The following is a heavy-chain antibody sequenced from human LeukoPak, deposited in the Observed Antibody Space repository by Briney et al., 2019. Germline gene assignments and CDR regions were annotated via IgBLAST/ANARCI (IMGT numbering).Heavy chain of an antibody. Sequence: SETLSLTCSVSGASITSESYYWTWVRQPAGKELEWIGRIYTSGVTSYNPSLKTRVAISLDTSKNQISLKLNSVTAADTAVYYCATPVPDYGDYVGAFDIWGQGTMVTVSS. J-gene: IGHJ3*02. CDR1: GASITSESYY. CDR2: IYTSGVT. V-gene: IGHV4-61*02. CDR3: ATPVPDYGDYVGAFDI. D-gene: IGHD4-17*01.